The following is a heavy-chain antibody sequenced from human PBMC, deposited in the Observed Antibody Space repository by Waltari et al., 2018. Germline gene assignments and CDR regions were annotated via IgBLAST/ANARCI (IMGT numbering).Heavy chain of an antibody. CDR1: GFTFSNAW. J-gene: IGHJ6*02. D-gene: IGHD6-25*01. CDR3: AAAAHYYGMDV. Sequence: EVQLVESGGGLVKPGGSLRLSCAASGFTFSNAWMSWVRQAPGKGLEWVGRIKSKTDGGTTDYAAPVKGRFTISRDDSKNTRYLQMNSLKTEDTAVYNCAAAAHYYGMDVWGQGTTVTGSS. V-gene: IGHV3-15*01. CDR2: IKSKTDGGTT.